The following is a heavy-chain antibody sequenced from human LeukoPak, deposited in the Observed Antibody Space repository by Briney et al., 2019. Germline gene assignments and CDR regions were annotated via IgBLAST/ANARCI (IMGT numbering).Heavy chain of an antibody. V-gene: IGHV5-51*01. CDR1: GYSFTSFW. D-gene: IGHD3-22*01. J-gene: IGHJ4*02. Sequence: GESLKISCKGSGYSFTSFWVGWVRQVPGKGLEWMGIIYPGDSHTKYSPSFQGQVTISADKSISTAYLQWSSLKASDTAMYYCATRGYDSSGYYSVPFDYWGQGTLVTVSS. CDR3: ATRGYDSSGYYSVPFDY. CDR2: IYPGDSHT.